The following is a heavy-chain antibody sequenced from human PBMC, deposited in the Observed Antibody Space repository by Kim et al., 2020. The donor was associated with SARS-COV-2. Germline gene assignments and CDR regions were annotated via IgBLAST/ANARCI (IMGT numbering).Heavy chain of an antibody. CDR2: IYYSGST. V-gene: IGHV4-39*01. Sequence: SETLSLTCTVSGGSISSSSYYWGWIRQPPGKGLEWIGSIYYSGSTYYNPSLKSRVTISVDTSKNQFSLKLRSVTAADTAVYYCAGGVVVITTNWFDPWGQGTLVAVAS. D-gene: IGHD3-22*01. J-gene: IGHJ5*02. CDR3: AGGVVVITTNWFDP. CDR1: GGSISSSSYY.